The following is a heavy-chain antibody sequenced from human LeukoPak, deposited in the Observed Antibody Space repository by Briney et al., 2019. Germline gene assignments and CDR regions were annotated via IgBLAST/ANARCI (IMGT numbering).Heavy chain of an antibody. CDR1: GFTFSSYA. V-gene: IGHV3-23*01. CDR2: ISGSGGST. J-gene: IGHJ4*02. D-gene: IGHD2-2*01. CDR3: ANSVVVPAAIIN. Sequence: PGGSPRLSCAASGFTFSSYAMSWVRQAPGKGLEWVSAISGSGGSTYYADSVRGRFTISRDNSKNTLYLQMNSLRAEDTAVYYCANSVVVPAAIINWGQGTLVTVSS.